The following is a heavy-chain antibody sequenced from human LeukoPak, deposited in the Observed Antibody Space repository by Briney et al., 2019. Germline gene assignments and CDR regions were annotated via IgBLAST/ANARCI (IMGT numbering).Heavy chain of an antibody. V-gene: IGHV1-69*05. CDR2: IIPIFGTA. J-gene: IGHJ4*02. D-gene: IGHD3-3*01. CDR1: GGTFSSYA. Sequence: SVKVSCKASGGTFSSYAISWMRQAPGQGLEWMGGIIPIFGTANYAQKFQGRVTITTDESTSTAYMELSSLRSEDTAVYYCARDQVYDFWSGYYVWGKGPRVTVPS. CDR3: ARDQVYDFWSGYYV.